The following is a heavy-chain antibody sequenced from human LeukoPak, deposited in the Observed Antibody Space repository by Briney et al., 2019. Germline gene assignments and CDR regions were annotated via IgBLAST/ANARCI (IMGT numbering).Heavy chain of an antibody. CDR2: IYHSGST. J-gene: IGHJ5*02. V-gene: IGHV4-38-2*02. CDR3: ARDDTSDSRDIVVVEGFDP. CDR1: GFTFDDYA. Sequence: GSLRLSCAASGFTFDDYAMHWVRQAPGKGLEWVGSIYHSGSTYYNPSLKSRVTISVDTSKNQFSLKLSSVTAADTAVYYCARDDTSDSRDIVVVEGFDPWGQGTLVTVSS. D-gene: IGHD2-2*01.